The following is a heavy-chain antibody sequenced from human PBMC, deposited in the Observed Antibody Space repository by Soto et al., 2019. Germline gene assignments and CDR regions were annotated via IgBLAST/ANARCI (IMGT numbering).Heavy chain of an antibody. V-gene: IGHV4-31*03. CDR2: IYYSGST. J-gene: IGHJ4*02. CDR1: GGSISSGGYY. D-gene: IGHD3-10*01. Sequence: PSETLSLTCTVSGGSISSGGYYWSWIRQHPGKGLEWIGYIYYSGSTYYNPSLKSRVTISVDTSKNQFSLKLSSVTAAGTAVYYCARDSAGQMNYWCQGTLVTVS. CDR3: ARDSAGQMNY.